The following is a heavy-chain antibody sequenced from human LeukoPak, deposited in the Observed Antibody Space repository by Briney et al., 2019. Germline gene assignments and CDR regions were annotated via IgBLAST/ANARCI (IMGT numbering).Heavy chain of an antibody. D-gene: IGHD4-17*01. CDR2: ISSSSSTI. V-gene: IGHV3-48*04. J-gene: IGHJ4*02. Sequence: PGGSLRLSCAASGFTFSSYSMNWVRQAPGKGLEWVSYISSSSSTIYYADSVKGRFTISRDNAKNSLYLQMNSLRAEDTAVYYCASRDDYGDYGGWYYWGQGTLVTVSS. CDR3: ASRDDYGDYGGWYY. CDR1: GFTFSSYS.